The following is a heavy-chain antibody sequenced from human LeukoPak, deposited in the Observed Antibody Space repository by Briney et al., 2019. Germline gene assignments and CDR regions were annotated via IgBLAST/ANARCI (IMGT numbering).Heavy chain of an antibody. J-gene: IGHJ4*02. Sequence: PGGSLRLSCAASGFTFSSYAMSWVRQAPGKGLEWVSAISGSGGSTYYADSVKGRFTISRDNSENTLYLQMNSLRAEDTAVYYCAKKWELLGYFDYWGQGTLVTVSS. CDR3: AKKWELLGYFDY. D-gene: IGHD1-26*01. V-gene: IGHV3-23*01. CDR2: ISGSGGST. CDR1: GFTFSSYA.